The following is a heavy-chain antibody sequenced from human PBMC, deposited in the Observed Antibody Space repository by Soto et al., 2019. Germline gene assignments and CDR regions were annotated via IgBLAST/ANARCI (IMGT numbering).Heavy chain of an antibody. CDR1: GGSISSYY. CDR2: IYYSGST. D-gene: IGHD6-19*01. J-gene: IGHJ3*02. Sequence: QVQLQESGPGLVKPSETLSLTCTVAGGSISSYYWSWIRQPPGKGLEWIGYIYYSGSTNYNPSLKSRVTISEDPSKTQFSLKLSSVTAADTAVYYFARQDSSGRPVDAFDIWGQGTMVTVSS. V-gene: IGHV4-59*08. CDR3: ARQDSSGRPVDAFDI.